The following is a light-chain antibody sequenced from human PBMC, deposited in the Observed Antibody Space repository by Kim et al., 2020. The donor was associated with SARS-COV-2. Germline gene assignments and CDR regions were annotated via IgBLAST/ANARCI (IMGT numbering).Light chain of an antibody. CDR1: QSISSY. CDR3: QQEWT. Sequence: DIQMTQSPSSLPASVGDRVTITCRPSQSISSYLNWYQQKPGKAPNLLIYAASSLQSGVPSRFSGSGSGTDFTLTISSLQPEDFATYYCQQEWTFGQGTKVEIK. CDR2: AAS. J-gene: IGKJ1*01. V-gene: IGKV1-39*01.